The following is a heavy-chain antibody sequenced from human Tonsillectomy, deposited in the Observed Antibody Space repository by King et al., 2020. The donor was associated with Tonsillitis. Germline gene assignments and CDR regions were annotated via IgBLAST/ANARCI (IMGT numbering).Heavy chain of an antibody. D-gene: IGHD3-3*01. Sequence: VQLVESGGGLVQPGGSLRLSCAASGFTFSSYAMSWVRQSPGKGLERVSAVSGSGGSTYYADSVKGRFTISRDTSKNTLYLQMTSLRAEDTAIYYCAKGVVRITIFGVITPYDFWGQGTLVTVSS. CDR2: VSGSGGST. CDR1: GFTFSSYA. CDR3: AKGVVRITIFGVITPYDF. J-gene: IGHJ4*02. V-gene: IGHV3-23*04.